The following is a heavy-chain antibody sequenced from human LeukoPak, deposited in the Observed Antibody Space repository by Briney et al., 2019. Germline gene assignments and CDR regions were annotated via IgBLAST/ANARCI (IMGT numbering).Heavy chain of an antibody. V-gene: IGHV4-4*07. Sequence: PSETLSLTCTVSGGSISSYYWSWIRQPAGKGLEWIGRIYTSGSTNYNPSLKSRVTMSVDTSKNQFSLKLSSVTAADTAVYYCARLSSGWYRYYYYYYYMDVWGKGTTVTVSS. J-gene: IGHJ6*03. D-gene: IGHD6-19*01. CDR2: IYTSGST. CDR1: GGSISSYY. CDR3: ARLSSGWYRYYYYYYYMDV.